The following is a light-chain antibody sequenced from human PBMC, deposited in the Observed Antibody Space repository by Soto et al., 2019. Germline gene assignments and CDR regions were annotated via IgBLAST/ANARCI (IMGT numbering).Light chain of an antibody. CDR1: QSVSSSY. CDR3: QQYGSSPAT. Sequence: EIVLTQSPGTLSLSPGERATLSCRASQSVSSSYLAWYQQKPGQAPRLLIYGASSRATGIPDRFSGSGSGTDFTLTISRLEPEDFAVYYCQQYGSSPATFGGGTTVDIK. CDR2: GAS. J-gene: IGKJ4*01. V-gene: IGKV3-20*01.